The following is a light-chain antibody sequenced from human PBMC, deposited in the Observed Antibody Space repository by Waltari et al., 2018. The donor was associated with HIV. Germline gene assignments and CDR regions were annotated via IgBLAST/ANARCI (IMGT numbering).Light chain of an antibody. J-gene: IGKJ2*01. CDR1: QSISSL. V-gene: IGKV1-5*03. CDR2: KAS. CDR3: QQYNSYPNT. Sequence: DIQMTQSHSTLSASVGDRVTITCRASQSISSLLAWDQKKPGKAPKLLIYKASSLESGVPSRFSGSGSGTEFTLTISSLQPDDFATYYCQQYNSYPNTFGQGTKLEIK.